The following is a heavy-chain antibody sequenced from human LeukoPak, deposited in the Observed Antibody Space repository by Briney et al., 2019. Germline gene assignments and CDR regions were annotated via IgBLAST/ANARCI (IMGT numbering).Heavy chain of an antibody. Sequence: PGGSLRLSCAASGFTFSSYEMNWVRQAPGKGLEWVSYISSSGSTIYYADSVKGRFTISRDNAKNSLYLQMNSLRAEDTAVYYCARGLSGYYDSSGQAFWGQGTLVTVSS. J-gene: IGHJ4*02. CDR1: GFTFSSYE. D-gene: IGHD3-22*01. CDR2: ISSSGSTI. CDR3: ARGLSGYYDSSGQAF. V-gene: IGHV3-48*03.